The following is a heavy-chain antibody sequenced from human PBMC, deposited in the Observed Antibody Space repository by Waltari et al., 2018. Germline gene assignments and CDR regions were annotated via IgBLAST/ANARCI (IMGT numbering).Heavy chain of an antibody. CDR3: ARDRGYSYGLPYY. CDR2: ISSSSSYI. D-gene: IGHD5-18*01. V-gene: IGHV3-21*01. J-gene: IGHJ4*02. Sequence: APGKGLEWVSSISSSSSYIYYADSVKGRFTISRDNAKNSLYLKMNSLRAEDTAVYYCARDRGYSYGLPYYWGQGTLVTVSS.